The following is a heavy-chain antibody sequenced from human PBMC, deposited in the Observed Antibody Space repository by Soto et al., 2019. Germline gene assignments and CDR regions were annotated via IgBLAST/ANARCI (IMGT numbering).Heavy chain of an antibody. V-gene: IGHV4-39*01. CDR3: ARPGNYGSGSYLYYLDY. J-gene: IGHJ4*02. CDR2: IYYSGST. Sequence: SLTCTVSGGSIGSSSYYWGWIRQPPGKGLEWIGRIYYSGSTYYNPSLKSQITISVDTSKNQFSLKLSSVTAADTVVYYCARPGNYGSGSYLYYLDYWGQGTLVTVSS. D-gene: IGHD3-10*01. CDR1: GGSIGSSSYY.